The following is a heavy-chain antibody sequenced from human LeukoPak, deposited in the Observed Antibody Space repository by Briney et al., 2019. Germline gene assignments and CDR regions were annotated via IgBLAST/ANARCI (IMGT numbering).Heavy chain of an antibody. Sequence: GGSLRLSCAASGFTFSNYWMHWVRQAPGKRLVWVSHINSDGISTSYADSVKGRVTISRDNAKNTLYLQMNSLRAEDTAVYYCAKARYCDSTTCRYYGMDVWGQGTTVTVSS. CDR3: AKARYCDSTTCRYYGMDV. J-gene: IGHJ6*02. CDR1: GFTFSNYW. CDR2: INSDGIST. D-gene: IGHD2-2*01. V-gene: IGHV3-74*01.